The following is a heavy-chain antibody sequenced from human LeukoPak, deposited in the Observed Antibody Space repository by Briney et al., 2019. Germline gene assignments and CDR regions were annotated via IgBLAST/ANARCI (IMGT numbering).Heavy chain of an antibody. J-gene: IGHJ4*02. CDR2: IKTGGDYT. Sequence: ASVKVSCKASGYSFSRYYMHWARQAPGQGPEWMGTIKTGGDYTNYAQKFQDRVTVTRDTSTTTVYMELSSLRSEDTAIYYCARDSLIWGQGTLVTVSS. V-gene: IGHV1-46*01. CDR1: GYSFSRYY. CDR3: ARDSLI.